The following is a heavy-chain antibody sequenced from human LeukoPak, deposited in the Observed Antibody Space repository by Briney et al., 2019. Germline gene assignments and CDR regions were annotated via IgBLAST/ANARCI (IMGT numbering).Heavy chain of an antibody. CDR1: GGSISSSSYY. CDR3: ARRVVGATFNYYFDY. V-gene: IGHV4-39*01. Sequence: SETLSLTCTVSGGSISSSSYYWGWIRQPPGKGLEWIGSTYYSGSTYYNPSLKSRVTISVDTSKNQFSLKLSSVTAADTAVYYCARRVVGATFNYYFDYWGQGTLVTVSS. CDR2: TYYSGST. J-gene: IGHJ4*02. D-gene: IGHD1-26*01.